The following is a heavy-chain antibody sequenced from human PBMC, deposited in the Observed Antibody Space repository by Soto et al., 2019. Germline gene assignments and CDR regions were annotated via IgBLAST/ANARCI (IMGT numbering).Heavy chain of an antibody. CDR1: GGSISSYY. Sequence: QVQLQESGPGLVKPSETLSLTCTVSGGSISSYYWSWIRQPPGKGLEWIGYIYYSGSTNYNPSLKSRVTISVDTSKNQFSLKLSSVTAADTAVYYCARAPRGNYGYPSYFDDWGQGTLVTVSS. D-gene: IGHD3-10*01. V-gene: IGHV4-59*01. J-gene: IGHJ4*02. CDR2: IYYSGST. CDR3: ARAPRGNYGYPSYFDD.